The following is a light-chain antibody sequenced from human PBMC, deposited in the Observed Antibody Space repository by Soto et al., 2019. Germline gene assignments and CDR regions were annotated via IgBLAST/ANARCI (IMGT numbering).Light chain of an antibody. CDR2: GAS. Sequence: EIVLTQSPGTLSLSPGERATLSRRASQSVSSSHLAWYQQKPGQAHRLIISGASSRATGIPDRFTGSGSGTDFTLTISRLEPEDFADYYCQQYQNWPMITFGQGTRLDIK. CDR3: QQYQNWPMIT. V-gene: IGKV3-20*01. CDR1: QSVSSSH. J-gene: IGKJ5*01.